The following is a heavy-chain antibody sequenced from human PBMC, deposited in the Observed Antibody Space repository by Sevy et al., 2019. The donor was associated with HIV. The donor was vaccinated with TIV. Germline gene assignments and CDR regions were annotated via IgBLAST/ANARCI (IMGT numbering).Heavy chain of an antibody. CDR2: ISYDGGNK. V-gene: IGHV3-30*18. CDR3: AKPGKFSGSYLDAFDI. D-gene: IGHD1-26*01. CDR1: GFTFSKYG. Sequence: GGSLRLSCAASGFTFSKYGMHWVRQAPGKGLEWVAVISYDGGNKYYADSVKGRFTISKDNFKNTLYLQMNSLRAEDTGIYYCAKPGKFSGSYLDAFDIWGQGTMVTVSS. J-gene: IGHJ3*02.